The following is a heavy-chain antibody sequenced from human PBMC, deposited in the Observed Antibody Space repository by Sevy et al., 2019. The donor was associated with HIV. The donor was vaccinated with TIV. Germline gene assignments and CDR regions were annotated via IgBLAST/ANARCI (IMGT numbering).Heavy chain of an antibody. CDR2: ISSSSSYT. Sequence: GGSLRLSCAASGFTFSDYYMSWIRQAPGKGLEWVSYISSSSSYTNYADSVKGRFTISRDNAKNSLYLQMNCLRAEDTAVYYCARDYYDSSGYYFRDPNYYYYYGMDVWGQGTTVTVSS. CDR3: ARDYYDSSGYYFRDPNYYYYYGMDV. J-gene: IGHJ6*02. D-gene: IGHD3-22*01. CDR1: GFTFSDYY. V-gene: IGHV3-11*06.